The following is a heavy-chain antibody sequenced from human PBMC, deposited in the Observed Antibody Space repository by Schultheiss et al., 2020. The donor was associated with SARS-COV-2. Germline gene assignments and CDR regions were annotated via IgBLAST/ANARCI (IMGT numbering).Heavy chain of an antibody. CDR1: GDSISTSSHY. CDR3: ARGGQLVLFSYYYGMDV. Sequence: SETLSLTCTVSGDSISTSSHYWAWIRQRPGKVLEWIGYIYYSGSTYYNPSLKSRVTISVDTSKNQFSLKLSSVTAADTAVYYCARGGQLVLFSYYYGMDVWGQGTTVTVS. D-gene: IGHD6-6*01. J-gene: IGHJ6*02. CDR2: IYYSGST. V-gene: IGHV4-39*07.